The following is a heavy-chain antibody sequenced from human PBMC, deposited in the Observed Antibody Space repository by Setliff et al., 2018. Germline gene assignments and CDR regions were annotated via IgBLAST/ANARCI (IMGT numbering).Heavy chain of an antibody. D-gene: IGHD2-15*01. CDR1: GDSINNFY. J-gene: IGHJ3*01. V-gene: IGHV4-59*01. CDR3: ARAPLDYSSRAFDF. Sequence: KASETLSLTCSVSGDSINNFYWNWIRQSPGTGLEWIGYIFSDGTTYYNPSLKSRVAMSVDTSKKQFSLSLGAVTAADTAKYYCARAPLDYSSRAFDFWGQGTMVTVSS. CDR2: IFSDGTT.